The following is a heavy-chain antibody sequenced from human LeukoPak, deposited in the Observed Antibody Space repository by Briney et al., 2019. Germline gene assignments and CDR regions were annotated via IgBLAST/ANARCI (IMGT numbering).Heavy chain of an antibody. CDR2: ISYDGSNK. J-gene: IGHJ4*02. Sequence: PGGSLRLSCAASGFTFSSYGMHWVRQAPGKRLEWVAVISYDGSNKYYADSVKGRFTISRDNSKNTLYLQMNSLRAEDTAVYYCARTDYYDSSTLDYWGQGTLVTVSS. CDR1: GFTFSSYG. D-gene: IGHD3-22*01. V-gene: IGHV3-30*03. CDR3: ARTDYYDSSTLDY.